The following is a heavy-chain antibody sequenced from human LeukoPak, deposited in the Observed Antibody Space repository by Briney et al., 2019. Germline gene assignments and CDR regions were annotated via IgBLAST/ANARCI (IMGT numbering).Heavy chain of an antibody. CDR3: ARHDALRYFDWLLRSHAFDI. D-gene: IGHD3-9*01. Sequence: PSETLSLTCAVYGGSFSGYYWSWIRQPPGKGLEWIGEINHSGSTNYNPSLKSRVTISVDTSKNQFPLKLSSVTAADTAVYYCARHDALRYFDWLLRSHAFDIWGQGTMVTVSS. CDR1: GGSFSGYY. V-gene: IGHV4-34*01. CDR2: INHSGST. J-gene: IGHJ3*02.